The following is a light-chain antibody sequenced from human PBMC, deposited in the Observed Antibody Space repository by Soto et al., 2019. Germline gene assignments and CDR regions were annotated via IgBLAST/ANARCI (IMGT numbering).Light chain of an antibody. CDR2: GAV. J-gene: IGKJ1*01. V-gene: IGKV3-15*01. Sequence: EVVMTQSPAVLSVSPGETATLSCRASQSISSKLAWYQQKPGQAPRLLIYGAVNRATGIPARFSGSGSTSDFSTTICSLHSEDLSGYGANHYHHLLSWTFGQGTKVQIK. CDR3: NHYHHLLSWT. CDR1: QSISSK.